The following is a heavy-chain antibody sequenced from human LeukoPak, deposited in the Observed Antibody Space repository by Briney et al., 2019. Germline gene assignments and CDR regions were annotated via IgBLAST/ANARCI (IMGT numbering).Heavy chain of an antibody. D-gene: IGHD5-18*01. CDR1: GYPFTAYF. CDR3: AKSGYGFGYGWDVAV. J-gene: IGHJ6*04. Sequence: ASLKVSCRASGYPFTAYFIYWGRQGPGQGLAWIGWITPNSGGTNSAQKFQDRVTMTRDTSVSSVYMELSSLRSDDTAVYYCAKSGYGFGYGWDVAVWGKGTTVTVSS. CDR2: ITPNSGGT. V-gene: IGHV1-2*02.